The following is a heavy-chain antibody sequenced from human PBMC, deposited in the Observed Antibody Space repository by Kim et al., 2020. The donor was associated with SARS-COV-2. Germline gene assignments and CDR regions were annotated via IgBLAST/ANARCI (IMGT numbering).Heavy chain of an antibody. D-gene: IGHD5-12*01. J-gene: IGHJ3*02. Sequence: WGSLRLSCVASGFTLSIYEMNWVRQAPGKGLEWLSHITASGTTMYNADSVRGRFTISRDDAKNSLYLQMNSLRAEDTAVYYCAREDSLRGYSGYDAFDIWGQGTMVTVSS. V-gene: IGHV3-48*03. CDR2: ITASGTTM. CDR3: AREDSLRGYSGYDAFDI. CDR1: GFTLSIYE.